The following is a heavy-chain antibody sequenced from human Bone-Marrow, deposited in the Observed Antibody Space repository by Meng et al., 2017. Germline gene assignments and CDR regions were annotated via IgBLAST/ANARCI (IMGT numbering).Heavy chain of an antibody. CDR2: VYYSGST. J-gene: IGHJ6*02. V-gene: IGHV4-59*11. CDR1: GGSISSHY. Sequence: GSLRLSCTVSGGSISSHYWNWIRQPPGKGLEWIGYVYYSGSTDYNPSLKSRVTISLDTSKNQFSLKLRSVTAADTAVYYCARDRVDRRSGSYPRFFSNDYYGMDVWGQGTTVTVSS. CDR3: ARDRVDRRSGSYPRFFSNDYYGMDV. D-gene: IGHD3-10*01.